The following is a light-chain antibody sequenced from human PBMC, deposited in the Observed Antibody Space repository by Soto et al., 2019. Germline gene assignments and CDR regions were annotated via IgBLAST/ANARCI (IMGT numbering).Light chain of an antibody. J-gene: IGKJ2*01. CDR3: QQYHNWPPQYT. Sequence: EIVMTQSPATLSVSPGERATLSCRASQTISSNLAWYQQKPGQAPRLLIHGASTRATGVPARFSGSGSGTEFTLTISSLQSEDLAVYYCQQYHNWPPQYTFGQGNKLQIK. CDR2: GAS. V-gene: IGKV3-15*01. CDR1: QTISSN.